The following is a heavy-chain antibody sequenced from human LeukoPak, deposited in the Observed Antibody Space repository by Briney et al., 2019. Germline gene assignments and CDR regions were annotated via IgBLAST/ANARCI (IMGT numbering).Heavy chain of an antibody. J-gene: IGHJ4*02. CDR1: GASISSYY. CDR3: VRHPELYFFDY. D-gene: IGHD3-10*01. CDR2: ISYSGST. V-gene: IGHV4-59*08. Sequence: PSETLSLTCTVSGASISSYYWSWIRQPPGKGLEWIGYISYSGSTNYNPSLKSRVTISADTSKNQVSLTLSSVTAADTAVYYCVRHPELYFFDYWGQGTLVTVSS.